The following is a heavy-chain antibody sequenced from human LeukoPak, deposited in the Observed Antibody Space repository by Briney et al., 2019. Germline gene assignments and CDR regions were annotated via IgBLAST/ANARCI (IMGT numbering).Heavy chain of an antibody. CDR1: GGSISSGDYY. J-gene: IGHJ4*02. CDR3: ARDQGSSGGFDY. D-gene: IGHD6-6*01. CDR2: IYTSGST. Sequence: SQTLSLTCTVSGGSISSGDYYWSWIRQPAGKGLEWIGRIYTSGSTNYNPSLKSRVTMSVDTSKNQFSLKLSSVTAADTAVYYCARDQGSSGGFDYWGQGTLVTVSS. V-gene: IGHV4-61*02.